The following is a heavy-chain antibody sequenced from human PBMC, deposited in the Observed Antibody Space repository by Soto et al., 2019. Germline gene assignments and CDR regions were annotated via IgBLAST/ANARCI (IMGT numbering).Heavy chain of an antibody. CDR1: GFTFSSYG. Sequence: GGSLRLSCAASGFTFSSYGMHWVRQAPGKGLEWVAVIWYDGSNKYYADSVKGRFTISRDNSKNTLYLQMNSLRAEDTAVYYCARDDPYGSGSYYNGVSWFDPWGQGTLVTVSS. V-gene: IGHV3-33*01. J-gene: IGHJ5*02. D-gene: IGHD3-10*01. CDR3: ARDDPYGSGSYYNGVSWFDP. CDR2: IWYDGSNK.